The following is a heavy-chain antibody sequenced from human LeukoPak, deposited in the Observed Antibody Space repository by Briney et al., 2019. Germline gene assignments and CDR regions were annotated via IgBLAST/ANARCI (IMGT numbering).Heavy chain of an antibody. Sequence: GASVKVSCKASGYTFTSYYMHWVRQAPGQGLEWMGIINPSGGSTSYAQKFQGRVTMTRDTSTSTVYMELSSLRSDDPAVYYCARDRSLKALAYYIDVWGKGTTVTVSS. CDR1: GYTFTSYY. J-gene: IGHJ6*03. CDR3: ARDRSLKALAYYIDV. V-gene: IGHV1-46*03. CDR2: INPSGGST. D-gene: IGHD1-1*01.